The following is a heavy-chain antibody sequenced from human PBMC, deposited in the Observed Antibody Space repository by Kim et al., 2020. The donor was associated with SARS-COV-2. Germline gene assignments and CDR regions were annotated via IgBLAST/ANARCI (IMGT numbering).Heavy chain of an antibody. J-gene: IGHJ6*02. D-gene: IGHD2-2*01. CDR2: IIPIFGTA. CDR1: GGTFSSYA. Sequence: ASVKVSCKDSGGTFSSYAISWVRQAPGQGLEWMGGIIPIFGTANYAQKFQGRVTITADESTSKAYMELSSLRSEDTAVYYCSRVFTELNRPALSTETYYGMDVWGQGTTVTVSS. V-gene: IGHV1-69*13. CDR3: SRVFTELNRPALSTETYYGMDV.